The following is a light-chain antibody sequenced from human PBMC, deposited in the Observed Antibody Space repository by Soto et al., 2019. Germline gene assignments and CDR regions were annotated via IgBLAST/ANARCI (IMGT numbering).Light chain of an antibody. V-gene: IGLV4-69*01. CDR3: QTWVTGIQI. J-gene: IGLJ2*01. Sequence: QSVLTQSPSASASLGASVKLTCTLSSGHSSYAIAWHQQQPEKGPRYLMKLNSDGSHSKGDGIPDRFSSSSSGAERYLTISSLQSEDEADYYCQTWVTGIQIFGGGTKLTVL. CDR2: LNSDGSH. CDR1: SGHSSYA.